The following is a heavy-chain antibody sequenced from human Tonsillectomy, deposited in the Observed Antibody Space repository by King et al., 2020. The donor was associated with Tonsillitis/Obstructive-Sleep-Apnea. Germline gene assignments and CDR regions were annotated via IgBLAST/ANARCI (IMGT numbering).Heavy chain of an antibody. D-gene: IGHD3-3*01. V-gene: IGHV3-7*04. CDR3: ARYITIFGVVNPFFGF. CDR1: GFTFSSYW. Sequence: VQLVESGGGLVQPGGSLRLSCAASGFTFSSYWMSWVRQAPGKGLEWVANIKEDGSERYYVDSVKGRFNISRDNTENSLYLQMNSLRAEDTAVYYCARYITIFGVVNPFFGFRGQGTLGHR. J-gene: IGHJ4*02. CDR2: IKEDGSER.